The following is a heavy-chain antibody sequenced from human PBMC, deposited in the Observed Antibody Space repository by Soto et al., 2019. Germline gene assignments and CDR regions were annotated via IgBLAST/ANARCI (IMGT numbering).Heavy chain of an antibody. CDR3: VRGRLLWFGEHKQVLAL. J-gene: IGHJ6*02. V-gene: IGHV4-4*02. CDR2: IYHSGST. D-gene: IGHD3-10*01. CDR1: GGSISSSNW. Sequence: QVQLQESGPGLVKPSGTLSLTCAVSGGSISSSNWWSWVRQPPGKGLEWIGEIYHSGSTNYNPSLKMRVTISVDRSMIAFPLKLSSVPAADTAVYYCVRGRLLWFGEHKQVLALWCQGTTASFPS.